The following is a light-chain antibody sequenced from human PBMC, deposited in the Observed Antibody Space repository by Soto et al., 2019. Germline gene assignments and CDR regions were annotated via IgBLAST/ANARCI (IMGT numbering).Light chain of an antibody. CDR2: EGS. J-gene: IGLJ1*01. Sequence: QSALTQPASVSGSLGQSITISCTGTSSDVGSYNLGTWYQQHAGKAPKLMIYEGSKRTSGVSNRFSGSKSGNTASLTISGLQAEDEADYSCCSYAGSSTTNYVFGTGTKLTVL. CDR3: CSYAGSSTTNYV. CDR1: SSDVGSYNL. V-gene: IGLV2-23*01.